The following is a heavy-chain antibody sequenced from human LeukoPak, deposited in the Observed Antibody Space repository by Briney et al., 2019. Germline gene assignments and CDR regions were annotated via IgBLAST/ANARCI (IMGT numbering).Heavy chain of an antibody. Sequence: SETLSLTCTVSGGSFSSYSWSWVRQPPGMGLEWIGYVHYSGSPNYNPFLKSRVTMSVDTSKNQFSLELSSVTAADTAVYYCARGQRGQQLVPFSRVYYYYYYMDVWGKGTTVAVSS. CDR1: GGSFSSYS. V-gene: IGHV4-59*01. CDR2: VHYSGSP. CDR3: ARGQRGQQLVPFSRVYYYYYYMDV. J-gene: IGHJ6*03. D-gene: IGHD6-13*01.